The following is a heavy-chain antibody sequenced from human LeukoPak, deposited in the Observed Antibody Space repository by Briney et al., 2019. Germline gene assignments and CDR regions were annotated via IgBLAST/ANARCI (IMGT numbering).Heavy chain of an antibody. Sequence: GGSLRLSCAASGFTFSSYGMHWVRQAPGKGLEWVAVIWYDGSNKYYADSVKGRFTISRDNAKNTLYLQMNSLRAEDTAVYHCARGKQDFDNWGQGTPVTVSS. D-gene: IGHD6-13*01. CDR3: ARGKQDFDN. CDR1: GFTFSSYG. CDR2: IWYDGSNK. V-gene: IGHV3-33*01. J-gene: IGHJ4*02.